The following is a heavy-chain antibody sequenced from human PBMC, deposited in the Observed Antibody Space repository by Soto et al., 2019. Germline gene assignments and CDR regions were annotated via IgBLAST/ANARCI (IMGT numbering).Heavy chain of an antibody. Sequence: QVPLQESGPRLVRPSGTLSLTCTVSSGSISTANWWSWVRQPPGRGLEWIGEIYHSGSTNYNLSLKSRVTLSVDKSKNQFSLRLSSVTAADMATYYCARRGGGVVLAATTPFDYWGQGTLVTVSS. CDR1: SGSISTANW. CDR3: ARRGGGVVLAATTPFDY. V-gene: IGHV4-4*02. D-gene: IGHD2-15*01. CDR2: IYHSGST. J-gene: IGHJ4*02.